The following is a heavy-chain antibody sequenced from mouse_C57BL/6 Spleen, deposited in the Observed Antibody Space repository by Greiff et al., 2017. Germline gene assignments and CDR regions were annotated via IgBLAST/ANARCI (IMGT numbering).Heavy chain of an antibody. Sequence: QVQLQQSGAELVKPGASVKLSCTASGYTFTEYTIHWVKQRSGQGLEWIGWFYPGSGSITYNEKFKDKATLTADKSSSTVYMELSRLTSEDSAVYFCARHEEGDYDKRGPFFAYWGQGTLVTVSA. CDR3: ARHEEGDYDKRGPFFAY. J-gene: IGHJ3*01. CDR2: FYPGSGSI. D-gene: IGHD2-4*01. V-gene: IGHV1-62-2*01. CDR1: GYTFTEYT.